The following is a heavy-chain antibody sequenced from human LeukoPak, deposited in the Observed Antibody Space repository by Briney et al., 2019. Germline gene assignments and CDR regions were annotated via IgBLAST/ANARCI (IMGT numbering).Heavy chain of an antibody. D-gene: IGHD5-18*01. CDR3: ARARDPGYSYGPHFDY. CDR2: IYYSGST. Sequence: SETLSLTCTVSGGSISSGDYYWSWIRQPPGKGLEWIGYIYYSGSTYYNPSLESRVTISVDTSKNQFSLKLSSVTAADTAVYYCARARDPGYSYGPHFDYWGQGTLVTVSS. CDR1: GGSISSGDYY. J-gene: IGHJ4*02. V-gene: IGHV4-30-4*01.